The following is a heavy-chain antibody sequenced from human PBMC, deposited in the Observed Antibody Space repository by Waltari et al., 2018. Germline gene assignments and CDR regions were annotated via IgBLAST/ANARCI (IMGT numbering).Heavy chain of an antibody. CDR1: GGSISSYS. Sequence: QVQLQESGPGLVKPSETLSLTCTVSGGSISSYSWSWIRQPPGKGLEWIGYIYYSGSTNYNPSLKSRVTISVDTSKNQFSLKLSSVTAADTAVYYCARHDDGYLDYWGQGTLVTVSS. J-gene: IGHJ4*02. D-gene: IGHD3-3*01. CDR2: IYYSGST. CDR3: ARHDDGYLDY. V-gene: IGHV4-59*08.